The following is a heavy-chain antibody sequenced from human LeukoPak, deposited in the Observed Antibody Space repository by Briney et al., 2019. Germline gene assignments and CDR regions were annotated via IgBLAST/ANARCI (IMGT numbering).Heavy chain of an antibody. D-gene: IGHD1-26*01. CDR2: ISYDGSNK. CDR1: GFTFSSYA. CDR3: AKDIWVGVHDAFDI. Sequence: GGSLRLSCAASGFTFSSYAMHWVRQAPGKGLEWVAVISYDGSNKYYADSVKGRFTISRDNSKNTLYLQMNSLRAEDTAVYYCAKDIWVGVHDAFDIWGQGAMVTVSS. V-gene: IGHV3-30*04. J-gene: IGHJ3*02.